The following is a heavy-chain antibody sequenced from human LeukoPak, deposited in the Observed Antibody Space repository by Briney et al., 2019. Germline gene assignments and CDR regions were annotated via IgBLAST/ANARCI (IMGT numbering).Heavy chain of an antibody. D-gene: IGHD1-26*01. J-gene: IGHJ5*02. V-gene: IGHV3-23*01. CDR3: AKLWELQGTSWFDP. Sequence: GGSLRLSCAASGFTFSCYAMSWVRQAPGKGLEWVSAISGSGGSTYYADSVKGRFTISRDNSKNTLYLQMNSLRAEDTAVYYCAKLWELQGTSWFDPWGQGTLVTVSS. CDR2: ISGSGGST. CDR1: GFTFSCYA.